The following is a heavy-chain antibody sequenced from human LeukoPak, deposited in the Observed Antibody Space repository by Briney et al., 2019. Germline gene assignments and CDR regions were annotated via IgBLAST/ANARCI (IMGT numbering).Heavy chain of an antibody. V-gene: IGHV4-59*01. CDR3: ARGRDYYDSWGAFDI. D-gene: IGHD3-22*01. Sequence: SETLSLTCTVSGGSISSYYWSWIRQPPGKGLEWIGYIYYSGSTNYNPSLKSRVTISVDTSKNEFSLKLSSVTAADTAVYYCARGRDYYDSWGAFDIWGQGTMVTVSS. CDR2: IYYSGST. J-gene: IGHJ3*02. CDR1: GGSISSYY.